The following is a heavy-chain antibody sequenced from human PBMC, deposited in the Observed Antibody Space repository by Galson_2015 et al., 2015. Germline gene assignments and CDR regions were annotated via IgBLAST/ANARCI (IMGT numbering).Heavy chain of an antibody. J-gene: IGHJ6*03. Sequence: SLRLSCAASGFTFSSYGMHWVRQAPGKGLEWVAVISYDGSNKYYADSVKGRFTISRDNSQNALYLQMDSLRVEDTAVYYCARRYGSKTPPGAMDVWGKGTTVTVSS. CDR2: ISYDGSNK. V-gene: IGHV3-30*03. CDR3: ARRYGSKTPPGAMDV. CDR1: GFTFSSYG. D-gene: IGHD1-26*01.